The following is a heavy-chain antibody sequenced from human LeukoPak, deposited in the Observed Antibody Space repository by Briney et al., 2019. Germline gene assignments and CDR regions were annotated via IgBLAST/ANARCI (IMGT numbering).Heavy chain of an antibody. J-gene: IGHJ6*03. CDR2: INHSGST. CDR3: ARFDLGYCTNGVCYKDYYCYMDV. V-gene: IGHV4-34*01. CDR1: GGSFRCYY. D-gene: IGHD2-8*01. Sequence: SETLSLTCAVYGGSFRCYYCSGIRQPPGKRLEWIGEINHSGSTNYNPSLKSRVTISVDTSKNQFSLKLSSVTAADTAVYYCARFDLGYCTNGVCYKDYYCYMDVWGKGTTVTVSS.